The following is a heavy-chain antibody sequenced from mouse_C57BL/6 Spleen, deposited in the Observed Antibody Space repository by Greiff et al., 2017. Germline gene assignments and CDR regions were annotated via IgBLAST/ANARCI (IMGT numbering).Heavy chain of an antibody. CDR2: INPNNGGT. J-gene: IGHJ2*01. Sequence: VQLQQSGPELVKPGASVTMSWKASGYTFTDYNMHWVKQSHGKSLEWIGYINPNNGGTSYNQKFKGKATLTVNKSSSTAYMELRSLTSEDSAVYYCARYLAHYGGFDYWGQGPTLTVSS. D-gene: IGHD1-2*01. CDR1: GYTFTDYN. CDR3: ARYLAHYGGFDY. V-gene: IGHV1-22*01.